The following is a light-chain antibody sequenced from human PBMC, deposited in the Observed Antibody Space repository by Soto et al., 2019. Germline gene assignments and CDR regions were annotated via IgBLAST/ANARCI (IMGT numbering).Light chain of an antibody. Sequence: DIQMTHSPSSLSASVGDRVTITCRASQSISSYLNWYQQKPGKAPKLLIYAASSLQSGVPSRFSGSGSGTDFTLTISSMQPEDFANYYCQQSYSTPPTFGQGTKVDIK. CDR1: QSISSY. V-gene: IGKV1-39*01. CDR2: AAS. J-gene: IGKJ1*01. CDR3: QQSYSTPPT.